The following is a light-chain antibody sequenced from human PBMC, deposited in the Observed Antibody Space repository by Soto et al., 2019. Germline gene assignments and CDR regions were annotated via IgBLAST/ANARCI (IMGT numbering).Light chain of an antibody. CDR3: QHYGSSPANT. CDR2: DAV. Sequence: EIVLTQSPATLSLSPGERATLSCRASQSVNRYLAWFQQKPGQAPRLLIYDAVNRAAGIPARFTGSGSGTAFTLTISSLEPEDFAVYYCQHYGSSPANTFGQGTKLEIK. CDR1: QSVNRY. V-gene: IGKV3-11*01. J-gene: IGKJ2*01.